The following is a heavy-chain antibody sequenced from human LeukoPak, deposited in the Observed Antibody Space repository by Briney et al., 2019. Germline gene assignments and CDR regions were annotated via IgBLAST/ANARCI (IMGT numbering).Heavy chain of an antibody. Sequence: ASVKVSCKASGYTFTSYGISWVRQAPGQGLEWMGWISAYNGNTNYAQKLQGRVTMTTNISTSTAYMDLRSLRSDDTAVYYCARVRNSGFRYADSWGQGTLVTVSS. CDR1: GYTFTSYG. J-gene: IGHJ4*02. D-gene: IGHD5-12*01. CDR3: ARVRNSGFRYADS. CDR2: ISAYNGNT. V-gene: IGHV1-18*01.